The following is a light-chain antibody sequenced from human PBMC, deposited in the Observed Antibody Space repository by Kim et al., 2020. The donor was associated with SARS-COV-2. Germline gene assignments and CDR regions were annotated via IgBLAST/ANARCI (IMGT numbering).Light chain of an antibody. Sequence: VSPGQTASITCSGDKLGDKYACWYQQKPGQSPVLVIYQDSKRPSGIPERFSGSNSGNTATLTISGTQAMDVADYYCQAWDSSTVVFGGGTQLTVL. J-gene: IGLJ2*01. V-gene: IGLV3-1*01. CDR3: QAWDSSTVV. CDR1: KLGDKY. CDR2: QDS.